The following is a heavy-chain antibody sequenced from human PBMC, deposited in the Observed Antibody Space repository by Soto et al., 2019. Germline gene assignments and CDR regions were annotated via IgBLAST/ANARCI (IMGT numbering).Heavy chain of an antibody. D-gene: IGHD1-26*01. Sequence: GGSLRLSCAASGFTVSSNYMSWVRQAPGKGLEWVSVIYSGGSTYYADSVKGRFTVSRDNSWNTLYLQMNSLRAEDTAIYYCARGDREDIEEVVGVRPGEYSMDVWGQGTTVTVSS. CDR1: GFTVSSNY. CDR2: IYSGGST. J-gene: IGHJ6*02. CDR3: ARGDREDIEEVVGVRPGEYSMDV. V-gene: IGHV3-53*05.